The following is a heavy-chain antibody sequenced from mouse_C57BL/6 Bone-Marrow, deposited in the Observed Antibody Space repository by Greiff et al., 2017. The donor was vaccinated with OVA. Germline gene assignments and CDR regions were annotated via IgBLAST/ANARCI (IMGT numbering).Heavy chain of an antibody. J-gene: IGHJ4*01. CDR3: ASADSSGYYYTMDN. V-gene: IGHV1-50*01. D-gene: IGHD3-2*02. CDR2: IDPSDSYT. Sequence: QVQLQQPGAELVKPGASVKLSCKASGYTFTSYWMQWVKQRPGQGLEWIGEIDPSDSYTNYNQKFKGKATLTVDTSSSTAYMQLRTLTSEDSAVYISASADSSGYYYTMDNWGQGTSLTVSS. CDR1: GYTFTSYW.